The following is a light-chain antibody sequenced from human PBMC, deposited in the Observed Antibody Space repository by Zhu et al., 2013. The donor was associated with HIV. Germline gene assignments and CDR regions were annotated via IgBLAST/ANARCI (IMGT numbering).Light chain of an antibody. CDR1: QGVAID. V-gene: IGKV3D-15*01. CDR2: GAS. CDR3: QQYNNWPET. J-gene: IGKJ1*01. Sequence: EIVMTQSPATLSVSPGERATLSCRASQGVAIDSLAWYQQKPGQAPRLLIYGASSRASGIPDRFSGSGSGTDFTLSISRLESEDFAVYYCQQYNNWPETFGRGTKVEIK.